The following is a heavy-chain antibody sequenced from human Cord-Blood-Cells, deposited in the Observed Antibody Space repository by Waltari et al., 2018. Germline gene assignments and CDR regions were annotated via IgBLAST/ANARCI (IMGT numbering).Heavy chain of an antibody. Sequence: QVQLVQSGAEVKKPGSSVKVSCKASGGTFSSYAISWVRQAPGQGLEWMGGIIPIFGTANYAQKFQGRVTITADESTSTAYMELSSLRSEDTAVYYCARDRLGRGYCSSTSCYNWFDPWGQGTLVTVSS. CDR1: GGTFSSYA. D-gene: IGHD2-2*01. J-gene: IGHJ5*02. CDR3: ARDRLGRGYCSSTSCYNWFDP. CDR2: IIPIFGTA. V-gene: IGHV1-69*01.